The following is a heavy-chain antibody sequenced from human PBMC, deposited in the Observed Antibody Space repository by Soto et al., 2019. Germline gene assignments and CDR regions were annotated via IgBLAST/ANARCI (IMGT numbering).Heavy chain of an antibody. CDR1: GYTFSNDA. CDR2: VSAYNGNT. J-gene: IGHJ4*02. CDR3: ARASRYYWNYMMY. V-gene: IGHV1-18*01. Sequence: QVQLVQSGAEVKKPGASVKVSCKASGYTFSNDAITWVRQAPGQGLEWMGWVSAYNGNTNYAQKFKGRVTMTTDTDTSTAYMEIRSLRYDGTAVYFCARASRYYWNYMMYWGQGTLVTVSS. D-gene: IGHD1-7*01.